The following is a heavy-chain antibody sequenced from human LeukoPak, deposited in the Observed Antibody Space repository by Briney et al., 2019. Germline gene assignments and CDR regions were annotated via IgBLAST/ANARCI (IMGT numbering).Heavy chain of an antibody. CDR3: VRTSRSSSTDS. CDR1: GFTFNNYW. CDR2: IKQDGSVK. J-gene: IGHJ5*01. D-gene: IGHD6-6*01. V-gene: IGHV3-7*01. Sequence: GGSLRLSCAASGFTFNNYWMRWVRQAPGKGLEWVANIKQDGSVKNYVDYMEGRFTISRDNAKNSLYLQMNGLRAEDTAVYYCVRTSRSSSTDSWGQGTLVTVSS.